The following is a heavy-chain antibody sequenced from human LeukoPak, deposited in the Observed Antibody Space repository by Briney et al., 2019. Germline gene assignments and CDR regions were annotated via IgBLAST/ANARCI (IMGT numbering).Heavy chain of an antibody. Sequence: GGSLRLSCAASGFTFSSYSMNWVRQAPGKGLEWVSSISSSSSYIYYADSVKGRFTISRDNAKNSLYPQMNSLRAEDMAVYYCARDHILTGQNYYYYGMDVWGQGTTVTVSS. CDR1: GFTFSSYS. CDR2: ISSSSSYI. J-gene: IGHJ6*02. V-gene: IGHV3-21*01. D-gene: IGHD3-9*01. CDR3: ARDHILTGQNYYYYGMDV.